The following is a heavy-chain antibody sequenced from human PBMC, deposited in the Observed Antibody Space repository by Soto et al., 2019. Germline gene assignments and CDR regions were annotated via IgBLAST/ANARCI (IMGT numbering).Heavy chain of an antibody. D-gene: IGHD2-8*01. Sequence: GASMKVSCKASGYTFTGYYMHWVRQAPGQGLEWMGWINPNSGGTNYAQKFQGWVTMTRDTSISTAYMELSRLRSDDTAVYYCARALRNRCTNGVCQAFDYWGQGTLVTVSS. CDR2: INPNSGGT. CDR3: ARALRNRCTNGVCQAFDY. V-gene: IGHV1-2*04. CDR1: GYTFTGYY. J-gene: IGHJ4*02.